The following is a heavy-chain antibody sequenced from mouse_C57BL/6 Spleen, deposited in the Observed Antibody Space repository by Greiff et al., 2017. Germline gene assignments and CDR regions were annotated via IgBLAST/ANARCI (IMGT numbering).Heavy chain of an antibody. CDR1: GYSITSGYY. Sequence: EVKLMESGPGLVKPSQSLSLTCSVTGYSITSGYYWNWIRQFPGNKLEWMGYISYDGSNNYNPSLKNRISITRDTSKNQFFLKLNSVTTEDTATYYCAREGTGAFEYWGQGTTLTVSS. D-gene: IGHD4-1*01. J-gene: IGHJ2*01. CDR2: ISYDGSN. V-gene: IGHV3-6*01. CDR3: AREGTGAFEY.